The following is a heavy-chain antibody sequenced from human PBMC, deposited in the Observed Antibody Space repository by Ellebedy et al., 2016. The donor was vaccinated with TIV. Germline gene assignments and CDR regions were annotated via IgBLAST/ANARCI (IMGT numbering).Heavy chain of an antibody. CDR1: GYTFTGYY. D-gene: IGHD6-13*01. V-gene: IGHV1-69*13. Sequence: SVKVSXXASGYTFTGYYMHWVRQAPGQGLEWMGGIIPIFGTANYAQKFQGRVTITADESTSTAYMELSSLRSEDTAVYYCARARDRISIAAALDWGQGTLVTVSS. J-gene: IGHJ4*02. CDR2: IIPIFGTA. CDR3: ARARDRISIAAALD.